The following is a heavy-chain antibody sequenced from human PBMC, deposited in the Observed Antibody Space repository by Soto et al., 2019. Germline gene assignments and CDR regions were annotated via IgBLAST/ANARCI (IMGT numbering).Heavy chain of an antibody. CDR1: GYTFTSYD. CDR2: MNPNSGNT. J-gene: IGHJ6*02. V-gene: IGHV1-8*01. D-gene: IGHD5-12*01. Sequence: QVQLVQSGAEVKKPGASVKVSCKASGYTFTSYDINWVRLATGQGLEWMGWMNPNSGNTGYAQKFQGRVTMTRNTSISTAYIELSSLRSEDTAVYYCARGLGKRWLQSYRMDVWGQGTTVTVSS. CDR3: ARGLGKRWLQSYRMDV.